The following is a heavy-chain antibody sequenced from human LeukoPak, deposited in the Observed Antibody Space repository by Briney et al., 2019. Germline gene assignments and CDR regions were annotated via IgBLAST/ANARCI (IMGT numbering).Heavy chain of an antibody. CDR3: ARRYIVGYYFDY. J-gene: IGHJ4*02. Sequence: GESLKISCKGSGYSFTSYWIVWVRQMPGKGLEWMGSIYPGDSDTRYSPSFQGQVTISPAKSLRPPYLQWSSLKASDSVMYCCARRYIVGYYFDYWGQGTLVTVSS. D-gene: IGHD2-21*01. CDR1: GYSFTSYW. CDR2: IYPGDSDT. V-gene: IGHV5-51*01.